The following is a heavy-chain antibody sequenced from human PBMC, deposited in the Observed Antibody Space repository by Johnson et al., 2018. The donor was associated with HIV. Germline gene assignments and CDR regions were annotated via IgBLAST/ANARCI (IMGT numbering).Heavy chain of an antibody. CDR1: GFTFSTYW. J-gene: IGHJ3*02. V-gene: IGHV3-7*03. Sequence: VQLVESGGGVVQPGRSLRLSCAASGFTFSTYWMSWVRQAPGKGLEWVANIKQDGSEKYYVDSVKGRFTISRDNAKNSLYLQMNSLRAEDTALYYCAKGGYDSEDAFDIWGQGTMVTVSS. D-gene: IGHD3-22*01. CDR2: IKQDGSEK. CDR3: AKGGYDSEDAFDI.